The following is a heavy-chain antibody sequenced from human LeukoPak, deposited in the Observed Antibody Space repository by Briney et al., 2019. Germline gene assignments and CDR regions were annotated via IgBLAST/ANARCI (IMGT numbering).Heavy chain of an antibody. Sequence: TGGSLRLSCAASGFTFSSYWMHWVRQAPGNGLVWVSRINSDGSSTSYADSVKGRFTISRDNAKNTLYLQMNSLRAEDTAVYYCARGDDFETDAFDIWGQGTMVTVSS. V-gene: IGHV3-74*01. CDR2: INSDGSST. CDR3: ARGDDFETDAFDI. J-gene: IGHJ3*02. CDR1: GFTFSSYW. D-gene: IGHD3/OR15-3a*01.